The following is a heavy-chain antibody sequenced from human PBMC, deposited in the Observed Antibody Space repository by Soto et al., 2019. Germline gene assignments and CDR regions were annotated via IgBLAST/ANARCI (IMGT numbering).Heavy chain of an antibody. V-gene: IGHV3-30*18. D-gene: IGHD2-15*01. CDR1: GFTFSSYG. CDR2: ISYDGSNK. J-gene: IGHJ4*02. CDR3: AKDLVVVAAYYFDY. Sequence: PGGSLRLSCAASGFTFSSYGMHWVRQAPGKGLEWVAVISYDGSNKYHADSVKGRFTISRDNSKNTLYLQMNSLRAEDTAVYYCAKDLVVVAAYYFDYWGQGTLVTVSS.